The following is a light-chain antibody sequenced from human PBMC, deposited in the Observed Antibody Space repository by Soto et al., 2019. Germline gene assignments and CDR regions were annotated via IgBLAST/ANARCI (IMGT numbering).Light chain of an antibody. Sequence: QSVLTQPPSASGTPGQRVTISCSGSTSNIGIKAVSWYQQLPGTAPKLLIYGSNQRPSGVPDRFSGSKSGTSGSLAISGLQSEDEADYFCAAWDDDLAGLVFGGGTQLTVL. CDR2: GSN. V-gene: IGLV1-44*01. CDR1: TSNIGIKA. J-gene: IGLJ2*01. CDR3: AAWDDDLAGLV.